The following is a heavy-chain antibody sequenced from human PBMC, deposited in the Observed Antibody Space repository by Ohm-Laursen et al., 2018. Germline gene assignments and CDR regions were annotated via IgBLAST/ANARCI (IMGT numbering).Heavy chain of an antibody. Sequence: SLRLSCAASGFTFSNYAMHWVRQAPGKGLEWVAVIWFDGSSKYYVDSVKGRFTISRDNSKNTLYLQMNSLKTEDTAVYYCSTDRKGYCSGGSCLNYWGQGTLVTVSS. CDR1: GFTFSNYA. V-gene: IGHV3-33*01. J-gene: IGHJ4*02. CDR2: IWFDGSSK. D-gene: IGHD2-15*01. CDR3: STDRKGYCSGGSCLNY.